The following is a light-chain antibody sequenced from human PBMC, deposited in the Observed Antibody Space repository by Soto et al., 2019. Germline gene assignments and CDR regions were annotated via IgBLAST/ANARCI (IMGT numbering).Light chain of an antibody. V-gene: IGLV2-14*01. CDR1: SSDVGSYNY. CDR3: KSYAGSNTYA. Sequence: QSALTQPASVSGSPGQSITISCTGTSSDVGSYNYVSWYQLHPGKAPKLMIYEVSNRPSGVSNRFSGSKSGDTASLTISGLQAADEADYFCKSYAGSNTYAFGSGTKVTVL. J-gene: IGLJ1*01. CDR2: EVS.